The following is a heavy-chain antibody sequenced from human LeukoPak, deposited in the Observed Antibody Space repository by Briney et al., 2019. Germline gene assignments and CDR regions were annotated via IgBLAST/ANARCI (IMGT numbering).Heavy chain of an antibody. Sequence: SSETLSLTCTVSGYSISSGYYWGWIRQPPGKGLEWIGSIYHSGSTYYNPSLKSRVTISVDTSKNQFSLKLSSVTAADTAVYYCAREEVAATLGAFDIWGQGTMVTVSS. CDR3: AREEVAATLGAFDI. CDR2: IYHSGST. V-gene: IGHV4-38-2*02. CDR1: GYSISSGYY. J-gene: IGHJ3*02. D-gene: IGHD2-15*01.